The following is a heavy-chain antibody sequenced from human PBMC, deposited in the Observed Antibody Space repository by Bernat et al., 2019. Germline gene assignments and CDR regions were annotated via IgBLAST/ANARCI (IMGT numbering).Heavy chain of an antibody. CDR3: ARDQIVSPTYYDYIWGGYPPYFDY. Sequence: QVQLVESGGGVVQPGRSLRLSCAASGFTFSSYGMHWVRQAPGKGLEWVAVIWYDGSNKYYADSVKGRFTISRDNSKNTLYLQMNSLRAEDTAVYYCARDQIVSPTYYDYIWGGYPPYFDYWGQGTLVTVSS. CDR1: GFTFSSYG. J-gene: IGHJ4*02. V-gene: IGHV3-33*01. CDR2: IWYDGSNK. D-gene: IGHD3-16*02.